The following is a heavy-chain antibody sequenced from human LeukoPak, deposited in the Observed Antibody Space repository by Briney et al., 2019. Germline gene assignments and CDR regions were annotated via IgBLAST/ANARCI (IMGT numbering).Heavy chain of an antibody. J-gene: IGHJ4*02. CDR1: GFTVSSNY. D-gene: IGHD6-13*01. CDR3: ARVSLRAAAGTDY. CDR2: IYSGGST. V-gene: IGHV3-66*01. Sequence: GGSLRLSCAASGFTVSSNYMSWVRQAPGKGLEWVSVIYSGGSTYYADSVKGRFTISRDNSKNTLYLQMNSLRAEDTAVYYCARVSLRAAAGTDYWGQGTLVTVSS.